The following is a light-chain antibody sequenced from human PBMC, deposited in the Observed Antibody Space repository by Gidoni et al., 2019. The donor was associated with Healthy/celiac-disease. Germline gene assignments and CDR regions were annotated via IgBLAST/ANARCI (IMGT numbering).Light chain of an antibody. J-gene: IGKJ2*01. CDR3: QQYGSSPPYT. V-gene: IGKV3-20*01. CDR2: GAS. Sequence: DIVVTHSPGTLSLSPGERATLSCRASQSVSSSYLSGYQQKPGQAPRLLIYGASSRATGIPAIFSGSGSGTDFTLPISRLEPEDVAVYYCQQYGSSPPYTFXQXTKLEIK. CDR1: QSVSSSY.